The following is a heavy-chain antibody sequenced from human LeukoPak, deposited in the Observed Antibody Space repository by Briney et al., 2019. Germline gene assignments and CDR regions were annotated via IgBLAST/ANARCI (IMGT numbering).Heavy chain of an antibody. V-gene: IGHV1-3*01. Sequence: ASVKVSCKASGYTLTSYAMHWVRQAPGQRLEWMGWINAGNGNTKYSQKFQGRVTITRDTSASTAYMELSSLRSEDTAVYYCAREAGSYYYDYWGQGTLVTVSS. CDR2: INAGNGNT. D-gene: IGHD1-26*01. CDR3: AREAGSYYYDY. J-gene: IGHJ4*02. CDR1: GYTLTSYA.